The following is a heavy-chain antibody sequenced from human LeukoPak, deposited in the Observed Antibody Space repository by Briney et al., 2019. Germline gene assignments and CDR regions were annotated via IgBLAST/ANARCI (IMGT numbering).Heavy chain of an antibody. CDR2: ISSSGST. V-gene: IGHV4-61*02. J-gene: IGHJ4*02. CDR3: ARGNWNDIVGYYFDY. CDR1: GDSISSGDYY. D-gene: IGHD1-1*01. Sequence: PSETLSLTCTVSGDSISSGDYYGSWIRQPAGKGLESIGRISSSGSTNYNPSLKSRVTISVDTSKNQFPLKLSTVTAADTAVYYCARGNWNDIVGYYFDYWGQGTLVTVSS.